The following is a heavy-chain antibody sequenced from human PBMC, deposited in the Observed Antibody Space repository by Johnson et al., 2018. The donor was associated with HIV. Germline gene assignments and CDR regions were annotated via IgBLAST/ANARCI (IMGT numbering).Heavy chain of an antibody. V-gene: IGHV3-74*03. Sequence: VQLVESGGGVVQPGRSLRLSCTASGFTFSTHWMHWVRQAPGKGLVWVSRINSDGSSTSYADSVKGRFTISRDNSKNTLYLQMNSLRVEDTAVYYCARAISPRYGGNSQEAFDIWGQGTMVTVSS. CDR1: GFTFSTHW. CDR2: INSDGSST. CDR3: ARAISPRYGGNSQEAFDI. D-gene: IGHD4-23*01. J-gene: IGHJ3*02.